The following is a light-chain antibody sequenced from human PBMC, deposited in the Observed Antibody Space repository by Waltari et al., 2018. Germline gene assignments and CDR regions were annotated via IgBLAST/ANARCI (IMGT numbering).Light chain of an antibody. CDR2: DVS. V-gene: IGLV2-14*03. CDR3: SSYTSSNTLYV. J-gene: IGLJ1*01. Sequence: QSALTQPASVSGSPGQSITIPCPGPTRDVGGYNFVSLYQQHPGTAPTLIIYDVSNRPSGVSDRFSGSKSGNTASLTISGLQAEDEADYYCSSYTSSNTLYVFGTGTKVTVL. CDR1: TRDVGGYNF.